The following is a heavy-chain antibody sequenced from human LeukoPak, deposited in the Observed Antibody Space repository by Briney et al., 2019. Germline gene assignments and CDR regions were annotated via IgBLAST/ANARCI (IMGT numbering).Heavy chain of an antibody. J-gene: IGHJ4*02. D-gene: IGHD4-11*01. V-gene: IGHV1-8*03. Sequence: ASVKVSCKASGYTFTSYDINWVRQATARGLEWMGWMNPNSGNTGYAQKLQGRVTITRNNSISTAYMELSSMRSEDTAVYYCARDYSNYAHNFDYWGQGTLVTVSS. CDR2: MNPNSGNT. CDR1: GYTFTSYD. CDR3: ARDYSNYAHNFDY.